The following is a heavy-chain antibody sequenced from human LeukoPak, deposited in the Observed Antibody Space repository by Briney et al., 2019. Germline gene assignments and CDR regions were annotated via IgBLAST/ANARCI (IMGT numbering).Heavy chain of an antibody. CDR1: RFTVSSNY. V-gene: IGHV3-48*01. CDR3: ARDTDYAFDV. CDR2: ISRTT. Sequence: GGSLRLSCAASRFTVSSNYMSWVRQAPGKGLEWVSYISRTTSYADSVKGRFTISRDNAKSSLYLQMNSLRAEDTAVYYCARDTDYAFDVWGQGTMVTVSS. J-gene: IGHJ3*01.